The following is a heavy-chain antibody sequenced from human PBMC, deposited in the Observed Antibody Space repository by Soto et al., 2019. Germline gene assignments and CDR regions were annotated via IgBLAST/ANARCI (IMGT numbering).Heavy chain of an antibody. CDR2: INAGNGNT. CDR3: ARSIVVVTALDY. Sequence: QVQLEQSGAEEKKPGASVKVSCKASGYTFTSYAMHWVRQAPGQRLEWMGWINAGNGNTKYSQKFQRRVTITRDTSASTAYMELSSVRSEDTAVYYCARSIVVVTALDYWGQGTLVTVSS. CDR1: GYTFTSYA. V-gene: IGHV1-3*05. D-gene: IGHD2-21*02. J-gene: IGHJ4*02.